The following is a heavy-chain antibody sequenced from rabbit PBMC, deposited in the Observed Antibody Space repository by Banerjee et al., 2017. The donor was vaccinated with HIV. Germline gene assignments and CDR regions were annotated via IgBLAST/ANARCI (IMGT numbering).Heavy chain of an antibody. J-gene: IGHJ4*01. V-gene: IGHV1S43*01. D-gene: IGHD6-1*01. Sequence: QEQLEESGGGLVKPGGTLTLSCNASGIDLSSYYYMCWVRQAPGKGLELIACIDTSSGDTWYAYWVIGRFTISKTSSTTVTLQMTSLTAADTAAYFCARTDTASGGYGYGVFDLRGPGTLVTVS. CDR3: ARTDTASGGYGYGVFDL. CDR2: IDTSSGDT. CDR1: GIDLSSYYY.